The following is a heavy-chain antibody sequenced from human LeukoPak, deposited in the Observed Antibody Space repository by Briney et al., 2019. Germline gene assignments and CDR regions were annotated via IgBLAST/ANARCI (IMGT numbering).Heavy chain of an antibody. CDR1: GGTFSSYA. CDR2: IIPILGIA. CDR3: AVGYSGDDLTYYFDY. V-gene: IGHV1-69*04. Sequence: SVKVSCKASGGTFSSYAISWVRQAPGQGLEWMGRIIPILGIANYAQKFQGRVTITADKSTSTAYMELSSLRSEDTAVYYCAVGYSGDDLTYYFDYWGQGTLVTVSS. D-gene: IGHD5-12*01. J-gene: IGHJ4*02.